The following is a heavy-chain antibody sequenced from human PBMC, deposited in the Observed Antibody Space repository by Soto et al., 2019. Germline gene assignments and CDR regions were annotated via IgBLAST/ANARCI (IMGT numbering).Heavy chain of an antibody. CDR3: ARAEKLVGATFDY. Sequence: KVSCKASGGTFSSYAISWVRQAPGQGLEWMGGTIPIFGTANYAQKFQGRVTITADKSTSTAYMELSSLRSEDTAVYYCARAEKLVGATFDYWGQGTLVTVSS. CDR2: TIPIFGTA. D-gene: IGHD1-26*01. V-gene: IGHV1-69*06. J-gene: IGHJ4*02. CDR1: GGTFSSYA.